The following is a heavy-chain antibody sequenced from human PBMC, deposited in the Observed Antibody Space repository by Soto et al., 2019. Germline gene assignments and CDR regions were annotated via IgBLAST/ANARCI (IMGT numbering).Heavy chain of an antibody. Sequence: PGGSLRLSCAASGFTFSSYTMNWVRQAPGKGLEWVASISSSSSYIYYSDSVKGRFTISRDNAENSVYLQMDTLRAEDTAVYYCARDRVELERDGALIYWGQGTLVTVSS. CDR3: ARDRVELERDGALIY. CDR2: ISSSSSYI. J-gene: IGHJ4*02. CDR1: GFTFSSYT. D-gene: IGHD1-1*01. V-gene: IGHV3-21*01.